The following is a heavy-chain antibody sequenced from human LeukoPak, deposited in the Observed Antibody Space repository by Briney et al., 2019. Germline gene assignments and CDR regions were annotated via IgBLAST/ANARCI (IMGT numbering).Heavy chain of an antibody. CDR3: ARAPYSSGGSTNYYYYYYMDV. CDR2: IISIFGRA. J-gene: IGHJ6*03. CDR1: GGTFSSYA. D-gene: IGHD6-25*01. Sequence: SVKVSCKASGGTFSSYAISWVRLAPGQGLEWMGGIISIFGRANYVQKFQGRVTITADESTSTAYMELSSLRSEDTAVYYCARAPYSSGGSTNYYYYYYMDVWGKGTTVTVSS. V-gene: IGHV1-69*13.